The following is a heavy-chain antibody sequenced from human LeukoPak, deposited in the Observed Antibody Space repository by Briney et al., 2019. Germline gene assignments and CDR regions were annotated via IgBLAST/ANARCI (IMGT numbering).Heavy chain of an antibody. D-gene: IGHD6-13*01. CDR1: GFTFSDYY. CDR3: ARAWGIAAAGNYFDY. CDR2: ISTSGSTI. Sequence: PAGSLRLSCAASGFTFSDYYMSWIRQAPGKGLEWVSYISTSGSTIYYADSVKGRFTISRDNAKNSLYLQMNSLRAEDTAVYYCARAWGIAAAGNYFDYWGQGTLVTVSS. V-gene: IGHV3-11*01. J-gene: IGHJ4*02.